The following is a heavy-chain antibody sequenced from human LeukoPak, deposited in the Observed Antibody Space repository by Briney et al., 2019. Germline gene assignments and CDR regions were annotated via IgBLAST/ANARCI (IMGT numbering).Heavy chain of an antibody. Sequence: GGSLRLSCAAAGFTFSGHWMSWVRQAPGKGLEWVSSISSSSSYIYYADSVKGRFTISRDNAKNSLYLQMNSLRAEDTAVYYCARGRTIFGVVPYYFDYWGQGTLVTVSS. D-gene: IGHD3-3*01. CDR3: ARGRTIFGVVPYYFDY. J-gene: IGHJ4*02. CDR1: GFTFSGHW. CDR2: ISSSSSYI. V-gene: IGHV3-21*01.